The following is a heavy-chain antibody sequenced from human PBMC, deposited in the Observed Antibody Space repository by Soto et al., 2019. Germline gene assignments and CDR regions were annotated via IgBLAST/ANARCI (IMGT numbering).Heavy chain of an antibody. Sequence: GGSLRLSCAASGFTFSDHSMDWVRQAPGKGLEWVGRTRNKANSYTTEYAASVKGRFTISRDDSKNSLYLQMNSLKTEDTAVYYCASTGGLYCGGDCYDYWGQGTLVTVSS. J-gene: IGHJ4*02. D-gene: IGHD2-21*01. CDR1: GFTFSDHS. V-gene: IGHV3-72*01. CDR2: TRNKANSYTT. CDR3: ASTGGLYCGGDCYDY.